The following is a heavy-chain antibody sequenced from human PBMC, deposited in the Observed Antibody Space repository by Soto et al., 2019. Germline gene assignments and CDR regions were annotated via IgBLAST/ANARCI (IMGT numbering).Heavy chain of an antibody. D-gene: IGHD6-6*01. Sequence: PGGSLRLSCAASGFTFSSYSMNWVRQAPGKGLEWVSSISSSSSYIYYADSVKGRFTISRDNAKNSLYLQMNSLRAEDTAVYYCARDLTHREYSSSWDYYYGMDVWGQGTTVTVSS. CDR3: ARDLTHREYSSSWDYYYGMDV. V-gene: IGHV3-21*01. CDR2: ISSSSSYI. J-gene: IGHJ6*02. CDR1: GFTFSSYS.